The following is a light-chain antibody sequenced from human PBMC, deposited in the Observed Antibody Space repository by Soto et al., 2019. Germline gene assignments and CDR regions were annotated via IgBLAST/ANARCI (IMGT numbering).Light chain of an antibody. Sequence: EFVLTQSPATLSVSPGERATLSCRASQTVRNNYLAWYQQKPGQAPRLLIHGAFTRATGIPARFSGSGSGTEFTLTISTLQSEDFAVYYCQQYNNWPWTFGQGTKVDI. CDR2: GAF. CDR3: QQYNNWPWT. V-gene: IGKV3-15*01. J-gene: IGKJ1*01. CDR1: QTVRNN.